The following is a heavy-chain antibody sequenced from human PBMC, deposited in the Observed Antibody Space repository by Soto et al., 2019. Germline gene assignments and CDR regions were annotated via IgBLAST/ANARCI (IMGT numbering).Heavy chain of an antibody. D-gene: IGHD6-19*01. CDR2: IWYDGSNK. V-gene: IGHV3-33*01. CDR3: ARDREGEIAVAGLFDY. CDR1: GFTFSSYG. J-gene: IGHJ4*02. Sequence: GGSLRLSCAASGFTFSSYGMHWVRQAPGKGLEWVAVIWYDGSNKYYADSVKGRFTISRDNSKNTLYLQMNSLRAEDTAVYYCARDREGEIAVAGLFDYWGQGTLVTVSS.